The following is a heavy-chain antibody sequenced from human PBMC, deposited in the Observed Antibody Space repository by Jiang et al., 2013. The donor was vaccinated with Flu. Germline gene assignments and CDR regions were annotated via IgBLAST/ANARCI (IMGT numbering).Heavy chain of an antibody. CDR1: GFSLSTSGMC. CDR3: ARIGGSYYYFDY. D-gene: IGHD1-26*01. J-gene: IGHJ4*02. CDR2: IDWDDDK. V-gene: IGHV2-70*11. Sequence: KPTQTLTLTCTFSGFSLSTSGMCVSWIRQPPGKALEWLARIDWDDDKYYSTSLKTRLTISKDTSKNQVVLTMTNMDPVDTATYYCARIGGSYYYFDYWGQGTPVTVSS.